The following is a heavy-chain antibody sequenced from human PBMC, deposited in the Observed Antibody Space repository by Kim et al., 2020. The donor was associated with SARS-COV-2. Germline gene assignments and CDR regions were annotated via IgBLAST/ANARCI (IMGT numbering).Heavy chain of an antibody. CDR3: AKDPAEHLPPWYFDL. V-gene: IGHV3-23*01. Sequence: GGSLRLSCAASGFTFSTYAMSWVRQAPGKGLEWVSAISAIGGSLKYADSVKGRFTISRDNSKNTVYLQMNSLRGEDTAVYYCAKDPAEHLPPWYFDLWGRGTLVTVSS. J-gene: IGHJ2*01. D-gene: IGHD1-26*01. CDR1: GFTFSTYA. CDR2: ISAIGGSL.